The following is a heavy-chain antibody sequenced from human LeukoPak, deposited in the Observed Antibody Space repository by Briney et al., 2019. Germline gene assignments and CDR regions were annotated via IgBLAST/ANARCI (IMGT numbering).Heavy chain of an antibody. D-gene: IGHD4-23*01. CDR2: INHSGST. V-gene: IGHV4-34*01. J-gene: IGHJ4*02. CDR3: ARETTVGYFDD. CDR1: GGSFRRYY. Sequence: SHTLSLTCAVYGGSFRRYYWRGIRHPPAKGLEWIGEINHSGSTNYNPPLKGRVTRSVDTSKNQFSLKLSSVTAADTAVYYCARETTVGYFDDWGQGTLVTVSS.